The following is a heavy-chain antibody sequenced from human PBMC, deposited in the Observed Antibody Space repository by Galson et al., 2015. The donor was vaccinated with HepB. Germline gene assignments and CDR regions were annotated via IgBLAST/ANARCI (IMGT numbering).Heavy chain of an antibody. D-gene: IGHD6-19*01. CDR3: AKDSGEWLVRRAFDI. CDR2: ISGSGGST. Sequence: SLRLSYAASRFTFNNYAMTWVRQAPGKGLEWVSTISGSGGSTYYADSVKGRFTISRDNSKNTLYLQMNSLRAEDTAVYYCAKDSGEWLVRRAFDIWGQGTMVTVSS. J-gene: IGHJ3*02. CDR1: RFTFNNYA. V-gene: IGHV3-23*01.